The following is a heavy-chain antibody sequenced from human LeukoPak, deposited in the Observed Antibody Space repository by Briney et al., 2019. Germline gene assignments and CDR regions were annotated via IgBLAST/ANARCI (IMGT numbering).Heavy chain of an antibody. Sequence: SETLSLTCTVSGGSMSSSSYYWGWIRQPPGKGLEWIGNIYYSGSTYYNTSLKSRVTISVDTSKNQFSLKLSSVTAADTAVYYCARGQWLPVFDFWGQGTLVTVSS. CDR1: GGSMSSSSYY. V-gene: IGHV4-39*07. D-gene: IGHD3-22*01. CDR3: ARGQWLPVFDF. J-gene: IGHJ4*02. CDR2: IYYSGST.